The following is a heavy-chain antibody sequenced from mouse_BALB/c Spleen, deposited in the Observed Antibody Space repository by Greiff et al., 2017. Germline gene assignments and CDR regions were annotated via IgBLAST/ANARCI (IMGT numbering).Heavy chain of an antibody. Sequence: VQLQQSGGGLVQPGGSRKLSCAASGFTFSSFGMHWVRQAPEKGLEWVAYISSGSSTIYYADTVKGRFTISRDNPKNTLFLQMTSLRSEDTAMYYCAREGGTTAFDYWGQGTTLTVSS. J-gene: IGHJ2*01. CDR2: ISSGSSTI. V-gene: IGHV5-17*02. CDR1: GFTFSSFG. CDR3: AREGGTTAFDY. D-gene: IGHD1-2*01.